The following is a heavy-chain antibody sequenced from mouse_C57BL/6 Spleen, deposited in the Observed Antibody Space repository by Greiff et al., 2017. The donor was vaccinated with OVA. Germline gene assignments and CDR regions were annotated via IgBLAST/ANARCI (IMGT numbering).Heavy chain of an antibody. D-gene: IGHD1-1*01. J-gene: IGHJ1*03. CDR2: LDPSDSYT. V-gene: IGHV1-59*01. Sequence: QVQLQQPGAELVRPGTSVKLSCKASGYTFTSYWMHWVKQRPGQGLEWIGVLDPSDSYTNSNQKFKGQAPLTVDTSSSTAYMQLSSLTSEASAVYYCARGGNYGSSPWYFDVWGTGTTVTVSS. CDR1: GYTFTSYW. CDR3: ARGGNYGSSPWYFDV.